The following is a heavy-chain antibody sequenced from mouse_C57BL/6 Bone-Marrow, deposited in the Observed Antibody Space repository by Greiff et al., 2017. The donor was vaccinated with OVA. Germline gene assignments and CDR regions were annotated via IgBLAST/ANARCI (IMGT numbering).Heavy chain of an antibody. V-gene: IGHV5-9*01. CDR2: ISGGGGNT. Sequence: EVQVVESGGGLVKPGGSLKLSCAASGFTFSSYTMSWVRQTPEKRLEWVATISGGGGNTYYPDSVKGRFTISRDNAKNTLYLQMSSLRSEDTALYYCAVLWLRRRGYYFDYWGQGTTLTVSS. J-gene: IGHJ2*01. CDR1: GFTFSSYT. D-gene: IGHD2-2*01. CDR3: AVLWLRRRGYYFDY.